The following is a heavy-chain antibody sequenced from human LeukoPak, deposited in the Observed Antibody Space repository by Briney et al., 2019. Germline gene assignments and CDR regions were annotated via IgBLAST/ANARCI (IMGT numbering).Heavy chain of an antibody. CDR2: INHSGST. D-gene: IGHD6-6*01. Sequence: SETLSLTCAVSGGSFSGYYWNWIRQSPGKGLEWIGEINHSGSTHYNPSLKSRVTISVDTSKNQFSLKLSSVTAADTAVYYCARASIAARVIDYWGQGTLVTVSS. V-gene: IGHV4-34*01. CDR1: GGSFSGYY. CDR3: ARASIAARVIDY. J-gene: IGHJ4*02.